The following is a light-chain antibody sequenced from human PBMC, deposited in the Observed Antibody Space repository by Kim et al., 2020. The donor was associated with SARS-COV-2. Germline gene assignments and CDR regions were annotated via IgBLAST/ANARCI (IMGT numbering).Light chain of an antibody. Sequence: EVVLTQSPATLSLYPGERATLSCRASHNVEVYVAWYQQKPGQAPRLLIYDASNRATGVPARFSGSGSGTDFTLTISSLEPEDFAVYYCQQRKYWPPITFGQGTRLDIK. CDR3: QQRKYWPPIT. CDR1: HNVEVY. V-gene: IGKV3-11*01. J-gene: IGKJ5*01. CDR2: DAS.